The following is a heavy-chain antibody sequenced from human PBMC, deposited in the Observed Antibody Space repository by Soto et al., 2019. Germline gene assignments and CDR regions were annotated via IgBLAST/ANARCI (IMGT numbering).Heavy chain of an antibody. CDR1: GFTFSNYN. D-gene: IGHD6-6*01. V-gene: IGHV3-21*01. J-gene: IGHJ4*02. Sequence: EVQLVESGGGLVKPGGSLRLSCAASGFTFSNYNMNWVRQAPGKGLEWLSSISSSSNYIYYADSVRGRFTISRDNATNSLYLQMNSLRAEDTAVYYCARGGVGSASNFDYWGQGTLVTVSS. CDR2: ISSSSNYI. CDR3: ARGGVGSASNFDY.